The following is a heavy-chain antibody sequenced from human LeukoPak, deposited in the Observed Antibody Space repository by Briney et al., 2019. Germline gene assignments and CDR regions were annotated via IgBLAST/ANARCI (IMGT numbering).Heavy chain of an antibody. CDR2: ITSNGGST. CDR1: GFTFSTYS. CDR3: ARGGQSTSCFDC. V-gene: IGHV3-64*02. Sequence: GGSLRLSCAASGFTFSTYSMHWVRQAPGEGLECVSAITSNGGSTFCADSVKGRFTISRDNSKNTVYLQMGSLRAEDMAMYYCARGGQSTSCFDCWGQGTLVTVSS. J-gene: IGHJ4*02. D-gene: IGHD2-2*01.